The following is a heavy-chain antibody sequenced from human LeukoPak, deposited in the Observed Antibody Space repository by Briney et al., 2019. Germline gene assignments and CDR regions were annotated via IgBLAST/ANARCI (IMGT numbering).Heavy chain of an antibody. CDR2: IIPLFGTV. J-gene: IGHJ6*03. D-gene: IGHD3-3*01. CDR3: ARSLFRFLEWSYRSYYYYYMDV. V-gene: IGHV1-69*06. Sequence: GASVKVSCKASGGTFSSYAISWVRQAPGQGLEWMGGIIPLFGTVNYAQKFQGRVTITADKSTSTAYMELSSLRSEDTAVYFCARSLFRFLEWSYRSYYYYYMDVWGQGTLVAVSS. CDR1: GGTFSSYA.